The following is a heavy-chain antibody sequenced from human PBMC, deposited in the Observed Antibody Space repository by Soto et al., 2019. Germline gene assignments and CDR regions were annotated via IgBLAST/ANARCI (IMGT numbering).Heavy chain of an antibody. D-gene: IGHD6-6*01. J-gene: IGHJ4*02. CDR2: ISHSVRT. V-gene: IGHV4-30-2*06. Sequence: QLQLQESGSGLVKPSQTLSLTCAVSSGSISSGGYSWSWIRQSPGKGLEWIGYISHSVRTYYNPSPQXXXSXXVDRSKNQFYQKLCSVTAAETAVYYCARGSHVPHYWGQGTLVTVSS. CDR1: SGSISSGGYS. CDR3: ARGSHVPHY.